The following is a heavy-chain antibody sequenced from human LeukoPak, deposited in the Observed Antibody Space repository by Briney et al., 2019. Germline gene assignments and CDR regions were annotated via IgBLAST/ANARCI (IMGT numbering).Heavy chain of an antibody. CDR1: GYTFTSYY. J-gene: IGHJ4*02. D-gene: IGHD2-15*01. Sequence: VASVTVSCKASGYTFTSYYMHWVRQAPGQGLEWMGIINPSGGSTSYAQKFQGRITMTRDTSTSTVYMELSSLRSEDTAVYYCARDYLKVVLAATAPSAGHMDNWGQGTLVTVSS. CDR2: INPSGGST. V-gene: IGHV1-46*01. CDR3: ARDYLKVVLAATAPSAGHMDN.